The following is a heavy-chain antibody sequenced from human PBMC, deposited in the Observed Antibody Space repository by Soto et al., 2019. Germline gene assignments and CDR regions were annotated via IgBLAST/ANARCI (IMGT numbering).Heavy chain of an antibody. CDR2: INHSGST. CDR1: GGSISSGGYS. Sequence: NPSETLFLTCAVSGGSISSGGYSWSWIRQPPGKGLEWIGEINHSGSTNYNPSLKSRVTISVDTSKNQFSLKLSSVTAADTAVYYCASSRNLYSSRLAWFDPWGQGTLVTVSS. D-gene: IGHD6-13*01. CDR3: ASSRNLYSSRLAWFDP. V-gene: IGHV4-30-2*01. J-gene: IGHJ5*02.